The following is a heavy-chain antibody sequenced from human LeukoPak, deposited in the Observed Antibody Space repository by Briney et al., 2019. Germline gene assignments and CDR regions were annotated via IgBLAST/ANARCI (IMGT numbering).Heavy chain of an antibody. Sequence: GASVTVSFKTSGYSFTIYYIHWVRQAPGQGREGMGIINPSGGSTTYAQKFQGRLTMASDASTSTVYMELSSLRSEDTAMYYCARSSAYYNEADIWGQGTMVTVSS. CDR2: INPSGGST. CDR3: ARSSAYYNEADI. D-gene: IGHD1-26*01. V-gene: IGHV1-46*01. CDR1: GYSFTIYY. J-gene: IGHJ3*02.